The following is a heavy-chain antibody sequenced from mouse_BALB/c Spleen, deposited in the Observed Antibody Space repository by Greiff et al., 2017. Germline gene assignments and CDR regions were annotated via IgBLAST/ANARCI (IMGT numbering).Heavy chain of an antibody. CDR3: ARRPNYEYYFDY. J-gene: IGHJ2*01. CDR2: IYPGDGDT. D-gene: IGHD2-1*01. V-gene: IGHV1-87*01. Sequence: VQLQQSGAELARPGASVKLSCKASGYTFTSYWMQWVKQRPGQGLEWIGAIYPGDGDTRYTQKFKGKATLTADKSSSTAYMQLSSLVSEDSAVYYCARRPNYEYYFDYWGQGTTLTVSS. CDR1: GYTFTSYW.